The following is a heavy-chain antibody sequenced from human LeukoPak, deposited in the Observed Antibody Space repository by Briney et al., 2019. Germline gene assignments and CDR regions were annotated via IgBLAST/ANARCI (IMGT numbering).Heavy chain of an antibody. D-gene: IGHD4-17*01. CDR1: GFTFSSYS. CDR3: ARGDYGDYVTHYYYYGMDV. V-gene: IGHV3-21*01. Sequence: GGSLRLSCAASGFTFSSYSMNWVRQAPGKGLEWVSSISSSSSYIYYADSVKGRFTISRDSAKNSLYLQMNSLRAEDTAVYYCARGDYGDYVTHYYYYGMDVWGKGTTVTVSS. CDR2: ISSSSSYI. J-gene: IGHJ6*04.